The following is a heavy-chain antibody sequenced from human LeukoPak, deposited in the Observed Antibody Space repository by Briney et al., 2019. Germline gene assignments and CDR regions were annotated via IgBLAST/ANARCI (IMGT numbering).Heavy chain of an antibody. V-gene: IGHV3-48*03. J-gene: IGHJ3*01. CDR3: VRVGLAFDL. CDR1: GFTFSSYE. Sequence: PGGFLRLSCAASGFTFSSYEMNWVRQAPGKGLEWVSYISGSGTTIYYADSVKGRFTISRDNAKNSLYLQMNSLRGEDAAVYYCVRVGLAFDLWGQGTLVAVSS. CDR2: ISGSGTTI.